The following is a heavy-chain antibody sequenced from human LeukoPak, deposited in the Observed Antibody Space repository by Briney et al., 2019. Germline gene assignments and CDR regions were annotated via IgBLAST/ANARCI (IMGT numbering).Heavy chain of an antibody. CDR2: ISSSSSYI. CDR3: ARDLGLEGGYYMDV. Sequence: GGSLRLSCAASGFTLSSYSMKWVRQAPGKGLEWVSSISSSSSYIYYADSVKGRFTTSRDNAKNSLYLQMNSLRAEDTAVYYCARDLGLEGGYYMDVWGKGTTVTVSS. D-gene: IGHD1-1*01. CDR1: GFTLSSYS. V-gene: IGHV3-21*01. J-gene: IGHJ6*03.